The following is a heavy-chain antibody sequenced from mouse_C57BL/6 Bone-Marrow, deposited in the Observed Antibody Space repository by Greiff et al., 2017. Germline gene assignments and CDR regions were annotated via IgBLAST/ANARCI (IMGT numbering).Heavy chain of an antibody. D-gene: IGHD1-1*01. Sequence: VQLQQPGAELVKPGASVKLSCKASGYTFTSYWMHWVKQRPGQGLEWIGMIHPNSGSTNYNEKFKSKATLTVDKSSSTAYMQLSSLTSEDSAVYYCARWYDGSSYYYYAMDYWGQGTSVTVSS. CDR2: IHPNSGST. CDR1: GYTFTSYW. CDR3: ARWYDGSSYYYYAMDY. V-gene: IGHV1-64*01. J-gene: IGHJ4*01.